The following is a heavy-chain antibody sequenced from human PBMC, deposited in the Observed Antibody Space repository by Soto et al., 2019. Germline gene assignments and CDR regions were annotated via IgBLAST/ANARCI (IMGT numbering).Heavy chain of an antibody. Sequence: ASVKVSCKVSGDIVHQLSMHLVRQAPGKGLEWMGGFDPEDDKTVYTQKFQGRVTMTEDTSTDTAYMELSSLRSDDTAVYYCARYCASAKCLDYWGQGTLVTVSS. D-gene: IGHD2-2*01. CDR1: GDIVHQLS. CDR2: FDPEDDKT. J-gene: IGHJ4*02. CDR3: ARYCASAKCLDY. V-gene: IGHV1-24*01.